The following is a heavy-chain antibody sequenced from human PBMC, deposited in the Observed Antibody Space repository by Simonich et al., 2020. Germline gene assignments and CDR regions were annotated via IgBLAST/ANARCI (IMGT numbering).Heavy chain of an antibody. Sequence: EVQLVESGGGLVQPGGSLRLSCAASGFTFSSYWMSWVRQAPGEGLEWVANIKQGGSEKYYVDSVKGRFTISRDNAKNSRYLQMNSLRAEDTAVYYCARDGLGTAYYYYMDVWGKGTTVTVSS. J-gene: IGHJ6*03. V-gene: IGHV3-7*01. CDR2: IKQGGSEK. CDR3: ARDGLGTAYYYYMDV. CDR1: GFTFSSYW. D-gene: IGHD7-27*01.